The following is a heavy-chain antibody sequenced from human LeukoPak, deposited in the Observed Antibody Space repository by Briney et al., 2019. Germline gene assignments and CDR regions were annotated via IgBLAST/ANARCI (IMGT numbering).Heavy chain of an antibody. CDR1: GFSLSTSGVG. Sequence: SGPTLVNPTQTLTLTCTFSGFSLSTSGVGVGWIRQPPGKALEWLALIHWNDDKRYSPSLKSRLTITKDTSKNQVVLTMTNMDPVDTATYYCARTIFGVVIPSYYFDYWGQGTLVTVSS. CDR2: IHWNDDK. D-gene: IGHD3-3*01. CDR3: ARTIFGVVIPSYYFDY. J-gene: IGHJ4*02. V-gene: IGHV2-5*01.